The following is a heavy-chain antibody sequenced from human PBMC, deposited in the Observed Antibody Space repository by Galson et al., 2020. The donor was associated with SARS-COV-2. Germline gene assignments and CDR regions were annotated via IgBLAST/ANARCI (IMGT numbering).Heavy chain of an antibody. CDR3: AREVGSSWYLP. CDR2: IYYSWST. D-gene: IGHD6-13*01. CDR1: FGSISSSSYY. V-gene: IGHV4-39*02. J-gene: IGHJ4*02. Sequence: SYTLSLTCTFSFGSISSSSYYLVLIRQPPGKGLEWIGSIYYSWSTYYNPSLKSRVTISVDTSKNQFSLKLSSVTAADTAVYYCAREVGSSWYLPWGQGTLVTVSS.